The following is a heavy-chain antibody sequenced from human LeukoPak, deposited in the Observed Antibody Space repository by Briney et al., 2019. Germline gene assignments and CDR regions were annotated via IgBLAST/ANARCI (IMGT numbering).Heavy chain of an antibody. Sequence: GVSLRLSCAASGFTFSSYAMHWVRQAPGKGLVGVAVISYDGSNKYYADPVKGRFTISRDNSKNTLYLQMNSLRLEDTAVYYCARDRHIAAAGYYFDYWGQGTLVTVSS. CDR2: ISYDGSNK. D-gene: IGHD6-25*01. CDR1: GFTFSSYA. V-gene: IGHV3-30-3*01. CDR3: ARDRHIAAAGYYFDY. J-gene: IGHJ4*02.